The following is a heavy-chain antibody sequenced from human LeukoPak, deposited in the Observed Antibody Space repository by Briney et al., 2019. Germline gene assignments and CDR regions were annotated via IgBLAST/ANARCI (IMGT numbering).Heavy chain of an antibody. CDR3: AKDRSEFWSGYYDAFDM. D-gene: IGHD3-3*01. CDR2: IRYDGSSK. CDR1: GFSFSLFG. Sequence: GGSLRPSCAASGFSFSLFGMDWVRQAPGKGLEWVAFIRYDGSSKHYADSVKGRFTISRDNSKNTLYLQMNSLRPEDTALYYCAKDRSEFWSGYYDAFDMWGQGTMVTVSS. J-gene: IGHJ3*02. V-gene: IGHV3-30*02.